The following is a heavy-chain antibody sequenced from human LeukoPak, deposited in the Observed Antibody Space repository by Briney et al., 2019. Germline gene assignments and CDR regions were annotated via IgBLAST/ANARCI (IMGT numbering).Heavy chain of an antibody. Sequence: GGSLRLSCSASRFTFSSHAMSWVRQAPGEGLEWVSTVSYNDVNTYYADSVKGRFFISRDNSRNTLYLQMNSLRAEDTAVYYCAKDQIAAAYDYWGQGTLVTVSS. J-gene: IGHJ4*02. CDR3: AKDQIAAAYDY. V-gene: IGHV3-23*01. CDR2: VSYNDVNT. CDR1: RFTFSSHA. D-gene: IGHD6-13*01.